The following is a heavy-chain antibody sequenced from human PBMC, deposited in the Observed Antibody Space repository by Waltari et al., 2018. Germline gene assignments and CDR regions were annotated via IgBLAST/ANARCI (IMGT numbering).Heavy chain of an antibody. D-gene: IGHD3-10*01. Sequence: QVQLLQSGAEVKKPGASVRVSCKASGYTFTGYYMNWVRQAPGQGLEWMGWINPHSGGTHFAQKFQGWVTLTRDTSINTAYMELSRVRPNDTAVYYCARAGLIVSRGGLPYYYYGMDVWGQGTTVIVSS. CDR3: ARAGLIVSRGGLPYYYYGMDV. J-gene: IGHJ6*02. CDR1: GYTFTGYY. CDR2: INPHSGGT. V-gene: IGHV1-2*04.